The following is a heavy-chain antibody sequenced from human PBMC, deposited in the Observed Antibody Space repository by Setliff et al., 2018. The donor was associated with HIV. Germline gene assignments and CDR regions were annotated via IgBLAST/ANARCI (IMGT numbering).Heavy chain of an antibody. CDR3: ARDIAAAGNAFDM. V-gene: IGHV1-46*01. Sequence: GASVKVSCKASGYTFTSYYMYWVRQAPGQGLEWMGIINPSGGSTYYAQKFQGRVTMTRATSTTTVYMELTSLRSEDTAVYYCARDIAAAGNAFDMWGQGTMVTVSS. D-gene: IGHD6-13*01. CDR2: INPSGGST. J-gene: IGHJ3*02. CDR1: GYTFTSYY.